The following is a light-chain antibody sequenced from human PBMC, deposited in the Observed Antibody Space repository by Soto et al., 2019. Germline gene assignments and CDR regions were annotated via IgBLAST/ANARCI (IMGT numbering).Light chain of an antibody. J-gene: IGLJ2*01. CDR1: RSDFGSYNL. Sequence: QSALTQPASVSGSPGQSITISCTGTRSDFGSYNLVSWYQQHPGKAPKLIIYDVNNRPSGVSNRFSGSKSGNPASLTISGLQAEDEADYYCSSYTSNSVIFGGGTKLTVL. V-gene: IGLV2-14*02. CDR3: SSYTSNSVI. CDR2: DVN.